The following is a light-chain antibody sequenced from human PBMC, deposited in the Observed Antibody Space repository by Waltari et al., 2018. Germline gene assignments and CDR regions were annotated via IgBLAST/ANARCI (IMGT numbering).Light chain of an antibody. CDR1: QGISSY. CDR3: QQLKSYPYT. J-gene: IGKJ2*01. Sequence: IQLTQSPSSLSASVRDRVTITCRAGQGISSYLAWYHEKPGKAPKLLIYAASTLQRWVPSRFSGSGSGTDFTLTISSLQPEDFATYYCQQLKSYPYTFGQGTKLEIK. V-gene: IGKV1-9*01. CDR2: AAS.